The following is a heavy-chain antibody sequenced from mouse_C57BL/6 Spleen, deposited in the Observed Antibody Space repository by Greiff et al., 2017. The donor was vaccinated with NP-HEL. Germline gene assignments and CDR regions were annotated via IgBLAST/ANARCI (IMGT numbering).Heavy chain of an antibody. Sequence: VQLQQSGPELVKPGASVKISCKASGYTFTDYYMNWVKQSHGKSLEWIGDINPNNGGTSYNQKFKGKATLTVDKSSSTAYMELRSLTSEDSAVYYCAIFLNWDPDYWGQGTTLTVSS. CDR2: INPNNGGT. CDR1: GYTFTDYY. J-gene: IGHJ2*01. D-gene: IGHD4-1*02. CDR3: AIFLNWDPDY. V-gene: IGHV1-26*01.